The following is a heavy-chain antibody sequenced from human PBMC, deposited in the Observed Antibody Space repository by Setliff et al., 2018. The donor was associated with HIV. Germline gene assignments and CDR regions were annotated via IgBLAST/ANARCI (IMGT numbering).Heavy chain of an antibody. V-gene: IGHV1-69*10. CDR3: ARGLDVGATKGYYYYMDV. CDR1: GDTFSRYA. CDR2: IIPILGEA. Sequence: SVKVSCKASGDTFSRYAISWVRQAPGQGLEWMGGIIPILGEAKYAQKFQGTVTITADKSTSTVYMELSSLKSEDTAVYYCARGLDVGATKGYYYYMDVWGKGTTVTVSS. D-gene: IGHD1-26*01. J-gene: IGHJ6*03.